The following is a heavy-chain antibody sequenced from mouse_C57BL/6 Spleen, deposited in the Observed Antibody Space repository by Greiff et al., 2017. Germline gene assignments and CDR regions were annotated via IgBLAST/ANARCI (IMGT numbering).Heavy chain of an antibody. CDR3: ARKNYYGSSYDYFDY. D-gene: IGHD1-1*01. CDR2: IYPGDGDT. Sequence: VTLMESGPELVKPGASVKISCKASGYAFSSSWMNWVKQRPGKGLEWIGRIYPGDGDTNYNGKFKGKATLTADKSSSTAYMQLSSLTSEDSAVYFCARKNYYGSSYDYFDYWGQGTTLTVSS. V-gene: IGHV1-82*01. J-gene: IGHJ2*01. CDR1: GYAFSSSW.